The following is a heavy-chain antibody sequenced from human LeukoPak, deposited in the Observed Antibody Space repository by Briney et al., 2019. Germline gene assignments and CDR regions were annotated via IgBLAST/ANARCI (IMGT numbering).Heavy chain of an antibody. CDR1: GFTFSSYV. D-gene: IGHD3-16*02. J-gene: IGHJ5*02. CDR2: ISYDGSNE. Sequence: GGSLRLSCAASGFTFSSYVMHWVRQAPGKGLEWVAIISYDGSNEYYADSVKGRFTISRDNSKNTLYLQMNSLRAADTAVYYCVRDNHDYVWGSYRNGFDPWGQGTLVTVSS. CDR3: VRDNHDYVWGSYRNGFDP. V-gene: IGHV3-30*04.